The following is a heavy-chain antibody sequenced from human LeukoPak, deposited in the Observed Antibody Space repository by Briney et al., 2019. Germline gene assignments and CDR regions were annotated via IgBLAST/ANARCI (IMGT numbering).Heavy chain of an antibody. CDR2: ITTRGGAM. CDR1: GFTFSSYG. CDR3: ARGGYCTSSVCYSWNAFDI. J-gene: IGHJ3*02. V-gene: IGHV3-48*04. Sequence: GGSLRLSCAASGFTFSSYGMHWVRQAPGKGLEWVSYITTRGGAMYYADSVKGRFTISRDNAKNSLYLQMNSLRVEDTATYYCARGGYCTSSVCYSWNAFDIWGQGTTVTVSS. D-gene: IGHD2-8*01.